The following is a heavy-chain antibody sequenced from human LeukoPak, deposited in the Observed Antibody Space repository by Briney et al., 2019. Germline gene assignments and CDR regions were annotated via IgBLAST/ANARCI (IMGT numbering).Heavy chain of an antibody. J-gene: IGHJ4*02. Sequence: PGGSLRLSCAASGFTFSSYWMSWVRQAPGKGLEWVAVISYDGSNKYYADSVKGRFTISRDNSKNTLYLQMNSLRAEDTAVYYCARDLPKDYWGQGTLVTVSS. V-gene: IGHV3-30*03. CDR2: ISYDGSNK. CDR3: ARDLPKDY. D-gene: IGHD2-2*01. CDR1: GFTFSSYW.